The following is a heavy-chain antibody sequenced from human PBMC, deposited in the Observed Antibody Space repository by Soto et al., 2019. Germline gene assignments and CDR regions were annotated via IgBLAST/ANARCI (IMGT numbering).Heavy chain of an antibody. CDR2: INAGNGNT. Sequence: GASVKVSCKASGYTLTSYAMHWVRQAPGQRLEWMGWINAGNGNTKYSQKFQGRVTITRDTSASTVYMELSSLRSEDTAVYYCANATVTPAYNWFDPWGQGTLVTVSS. J-gene: IGHJ5*02. CDR1: GYTLTSYA. V-gene: IGHV1-3*01. D-gene: IGHD4-4*01. CDR3: ANATVTPAYNWFDP.